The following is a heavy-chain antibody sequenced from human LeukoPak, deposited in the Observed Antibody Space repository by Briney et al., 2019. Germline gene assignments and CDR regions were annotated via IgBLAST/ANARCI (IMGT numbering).Heavy chain of an antibody. CDR2: IYSGGST. J-gene: IGHJ6*02. CDR3: ARESCGGDCYSALNYYYYGMDV. D-gene: IGHD2-21*02. CDR1: VFTVSSND. Sequence: GGFLRLSCAASVFTVSSNDMSWVRHAPWKGLEWVSGIYSGGSTYYADSVKGRFTISRDNSKNTLYLQMNSLRAEDTAVYYCARESCGGDCYSALNYYYYGMDVWGQGTTVTVSS. V-gene: IGHV3-53*01.